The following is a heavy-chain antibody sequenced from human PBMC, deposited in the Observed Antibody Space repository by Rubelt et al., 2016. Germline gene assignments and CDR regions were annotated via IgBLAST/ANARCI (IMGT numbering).Heavy chain of an antibody. CDR3: ARKQLVIY. CDR1: GFTFSSYA. Sequence: QVQLVESGGGVVQPGRSLRLSCAASGFTFSSYAMHWVRQAPGKGLEWVAVISYDGSNKYYADSVKGRFTISRDNSKNTLYLQMNSLRAEDTAEYYCARKQLVIYWGQGTLVTVSS. D-gene: IGHD6-6*01. CDR2: ISYDGSNK. V-gene: IGHV3-30*04. J-gene: IGHJ4*02.